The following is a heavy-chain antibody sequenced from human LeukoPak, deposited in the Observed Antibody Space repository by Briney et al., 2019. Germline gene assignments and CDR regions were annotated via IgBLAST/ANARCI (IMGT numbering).Heavy chain of an antibody. CDR3: ARSNPSYGMDV. V-gene: IGHV1-8*02. J-gene: IGHJ6*02. CDR2: MNPNSGNT. CDR1: GYTFTGYY. Sequence: GASVKVSCKASGYTFTGYYIHWVRQATGQGLEWMGWMNPNSGNTGYAQKFQGRVTMTRNTSISTAYMELSSLRSEDTAVYYCARSNPSYGMDVWGQGTTVTVSS.